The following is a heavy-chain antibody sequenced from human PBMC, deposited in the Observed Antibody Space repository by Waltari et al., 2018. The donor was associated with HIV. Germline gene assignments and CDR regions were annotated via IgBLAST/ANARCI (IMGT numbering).Heavy chain of an antibody. Sequence: EVQLVESGGGLVQPGGSRKLSCAASGFTLSRSARHWVRQASGKGLEWVGRIRSKANSYATAYAASVKGRFTISRDDSKNTAYLQMNSLKTEDTAVYYCGGIPGGYWGQGTLVTVSS. CDR3: GGIPGGY. V-gene: IGHV3-73*01. CDR2: IRSKANSYAT. CDR1: GFTLSRSA. J-gene: IGHJ4*02. D-gene: IGHD3-16*01.